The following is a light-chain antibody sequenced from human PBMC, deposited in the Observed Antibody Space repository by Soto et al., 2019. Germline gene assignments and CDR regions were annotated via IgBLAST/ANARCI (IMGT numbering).Light chain of an antibody. V-gene: IGLV1-47*02. J-gene: IGLJ3*02. CDR1: SSNIGSNS. Sequence: QSVLTQPPSAYGTPGQRVTISCSGSSSNIGSNSVHWYQQLPGTAPKLLIYSNTQRPSGVPDRFSGSKSGTSAALAISGLRSEDEADYYCAAWDDSLSGWVFGGGTKLTVL. CDR2: SNT. CDR3: AAWDDSLSGWV.